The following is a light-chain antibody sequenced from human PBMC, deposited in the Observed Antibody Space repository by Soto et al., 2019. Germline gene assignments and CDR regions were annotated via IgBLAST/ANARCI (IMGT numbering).Light chain of an antibody. CDR1: SSNIGANP. CDR2: NND. J-gene: IGLJ2*01. CDR3: EAWDDSLYGAV. Sequence: QSVLTQPPSASGTPGQRVTISCSGSSSNIGANPINWYQQLPGTAPKLLIYNNDQRPSGVPDRFSASKSGTSASLAISGLQSEDEADYYCEAWDDSLYGAVLGGGTKLTFL. V-gene: IGLV1-44*01.